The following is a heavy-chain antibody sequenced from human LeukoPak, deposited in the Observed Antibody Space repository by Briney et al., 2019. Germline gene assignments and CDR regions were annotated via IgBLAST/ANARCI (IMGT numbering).Heavy chain of an antibody. J-gene: IGHJ4*02. Sequence: SVKVSCKASGGTFSSYAISWVRQAPGQGLEWMGGIIPIFGTANYAQKFQGRVTMTRNTSISTAYMELSSLRSEDTAVYYCARGRDGYNRGFFDYWGQGTLVTVSS. D-gene: IGHD5-24*01. CDR2: IIPIFGTA. CDR1: GGTFSSYA. CDR3: ARGRDGYNRGFFDY. V-gene: IGHV1-69*05.